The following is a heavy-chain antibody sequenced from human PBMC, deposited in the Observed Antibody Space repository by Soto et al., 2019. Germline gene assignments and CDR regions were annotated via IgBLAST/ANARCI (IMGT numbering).Heavy chain of an antibody. Sequence: SPAVSITCARSGGSTSISQCYSCPIRQPPGKGLEWIGNIYYSGNTYYNPSLKSRRSISIGTSKNHFSLKVGSVTAADTAVYYCASSSLYGMGGWGQGT. CDR2: IYYSGNT. J-gene: IGHJ6*02. CDR1: GGSTSISQCY. V-gene: IGHV4-30-4*01. CDR3: ASSSLYGMGG.